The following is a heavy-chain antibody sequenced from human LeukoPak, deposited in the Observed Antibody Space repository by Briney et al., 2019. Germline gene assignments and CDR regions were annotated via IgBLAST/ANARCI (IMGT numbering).Heavy chain of an antibody. CDR1: GGSFSGYY. D-gene: IGHD6-13*01. J-gene: IGHJ6*03. CDR3: ARGGSYSRGYYYYYMDV. V-gene: IGHV4-34*01. Sequence: SETLSLTCAVYGGSFSGYYWSWIRQPPGKGLEWIGEINHSGSNNYNPSLQSRVTISVDTSKNQFSLTLSSVTAADTAVYYCARGGSYSRGYYYYYMDVWGKGTTVTVSS. CDR2: INHSGSN.